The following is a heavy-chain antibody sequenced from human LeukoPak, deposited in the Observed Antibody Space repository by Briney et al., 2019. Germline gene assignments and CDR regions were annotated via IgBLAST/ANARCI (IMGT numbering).Heavy chain of an antibody. J-gene: IGHJ6*03. V-gene: IGHV3-7*01. Sequence: TGGSLRLSCAASGFTFSSYWMSWVRQAPGKGLEWVANIKQDGSEKYYVDSVKGRFTISRDNAKNSLYLQMNSLRAEDTAVYYCARAYPRGVPAASYYYMDVWGKGTTVTVSS. D-gene: IGHD2-2*01. CDR1: GFTFSSYW. CDR3: ARAYPRGVPAASYYYMDV. CDR2: IKQDGSEK.